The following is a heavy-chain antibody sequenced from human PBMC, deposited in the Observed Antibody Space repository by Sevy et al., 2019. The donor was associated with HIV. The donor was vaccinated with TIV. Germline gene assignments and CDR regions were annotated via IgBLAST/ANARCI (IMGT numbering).Heavy chain of an antibody. V-gene: IGHV4-59*01. CDR3: ARIRITMVRGVFDI. D-gene: IGHD3-10*01. Sequence: SETLSLTCTVSGGSISSYYWSWIRQPPGKGLEWIGYIYYSGSTNYNPSLKSRVTISVDTSTNQFSLKLGSVTAADTAVYYCARIRITMVRGVFDIWGQGTMVTVSS. CDR1: GGSISSYY. CDR2: IYYSGST. J-gene: IGHJ3*02.